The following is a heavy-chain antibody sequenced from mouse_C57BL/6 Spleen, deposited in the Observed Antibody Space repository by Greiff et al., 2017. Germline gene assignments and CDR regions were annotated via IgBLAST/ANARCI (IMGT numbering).Heavy chain of an antibody. CDR3: ARGSSNFPMDY. CDR2: ISYSGST. V-gene: IGHV3-1*01. D-gene: IGHD2-5*01. CDR1: GYSITSGYD. Sequence: VQLQQSGPGMVKPSQSLSLTCTVTGYSITSGYDWHWIRHFPGNKLEWMGYISYSGSTNYNPSLKSRISITHDTSKNHFFLKLNSVTTEDTATYYCARGSSNFPMDYWGQGTSVTVSS. J-gene: IGHJ4*01.